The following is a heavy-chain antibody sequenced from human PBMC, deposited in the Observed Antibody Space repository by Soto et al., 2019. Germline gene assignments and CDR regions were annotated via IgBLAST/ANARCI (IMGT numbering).Heavy chain of an antibody. CDR3: ARDRQWPNRDFDY. V-gene: IGHV4-38-2*02. CDR2: IYHSGST. CDR1: GYSISIGYY. D-gene: IGHD6-19*01. J-gene: IGHJ4*02. Sequence: SETLSLTCAVAGYSISIGYYWGWIRQPPGKGLEWIGSIYHSGSTYYNPSLKSRVTISVDTSKNQFSLKLSSVTAADTAVYYCARDRQWPNRDFDYWGQGTLVTVSS.